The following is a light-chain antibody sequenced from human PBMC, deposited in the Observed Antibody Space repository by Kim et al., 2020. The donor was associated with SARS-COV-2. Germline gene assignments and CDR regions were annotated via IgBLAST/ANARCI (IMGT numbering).Light chain of an antibody. CDR1: SLRSYY. CDR2: GKN. CDR3: NSRDSSGNRV. J-gene: IGLJ2*01. V-gene: IGLV3-19*01. Sequence: VALGQTVRIKCQGDSLRSYYASWYRQKPGQAPVLVIYGKNNRPSGIPDRFSGSSSGNTASLTITGAQAEDEADYYCNSRDSSGNRVFGGGTQLTVL.